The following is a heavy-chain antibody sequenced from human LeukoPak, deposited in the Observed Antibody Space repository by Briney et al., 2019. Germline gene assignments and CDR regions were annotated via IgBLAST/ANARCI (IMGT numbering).Heavy chain of an antibody. CDR2: LSGNGLKT. CDR1: GFPFATYG. D-gene: IGHD5-24*01. J-gene: IGHJ4*02. CDR3: AKEGRSLQTY. Sequence: GGSLRLSCAASGFPFATYGMSWVRQAPGKGLEWVSALSGNGLKTYYADSVKGRFTISRDNFENTLYLQMNSLRADDTAIYYCAKEGRSLQTYWGQGTLVTVSS. V-gene: IGHV3-23*01.